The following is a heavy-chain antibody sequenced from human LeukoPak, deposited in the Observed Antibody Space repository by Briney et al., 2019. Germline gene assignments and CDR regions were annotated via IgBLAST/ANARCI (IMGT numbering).Heavy chain of an antibody. CDR1: GYTFTSYD. CDR3: ARGSRYYDFWSGYYRSNWFDP. Sequence: ASVNVSCKASGYTFTSYDINWVRQATGQGLEWMGWMNPNSGNTGYAQKFQGRVTITRNTSISTAYMELSSLRSEDTAVYYCARGSRYYDFWSGYYRSNWFDPWGQGTLVTVSS. J-gene: IGHJ5*02. D-gene: IGHD3-3*01. V-gene: IGHV1-8*03. CDR2: MNPNSGNT.